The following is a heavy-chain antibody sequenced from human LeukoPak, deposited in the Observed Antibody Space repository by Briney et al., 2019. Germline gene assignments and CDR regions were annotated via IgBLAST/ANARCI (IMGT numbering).Heavy chain of an antibody. D-gene: IGHD3-10*01. J-gene: IGHJ4*02. V-gene: IGHV1-46*01. Sequence: ASVTVSCKAYGYSFINYYMHWVRQAPGHGLEWMGVINPSRGSTTYAQKFQGRVTMTRDTSTSPVYMEMSSLRSEDPAVYYCASISVTMGRGVIPNYWGQGTLVTVSS. CDR1: GYSFINYY. CDR2: INPSRGST. CDR3: ASISVTMGRGVIPNY.